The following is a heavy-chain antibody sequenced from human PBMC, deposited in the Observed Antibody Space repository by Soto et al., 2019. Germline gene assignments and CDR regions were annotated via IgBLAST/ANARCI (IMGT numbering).Heavy chain of an antibody. CDR2: IYWDDDK. J-gene: IGHJ3*02. V-gene: IGHV2-5*02. Sequence: QITLKVSGPTLVKPTQTLTLTCIFSGFSLSTSGVGVGWIRQPPGKALEWLAVIYWDDDKRYSPSLKSRVTITQDTSKNQVVVTLTNMAPEDTGTFYCARLTSWGEGSPFDIWGQGTKVTVSS. D-gene: IGHD3-16*01. CDR1: GFSLSTSGVG. CDR3: ARLTSWGEGSPFDI.